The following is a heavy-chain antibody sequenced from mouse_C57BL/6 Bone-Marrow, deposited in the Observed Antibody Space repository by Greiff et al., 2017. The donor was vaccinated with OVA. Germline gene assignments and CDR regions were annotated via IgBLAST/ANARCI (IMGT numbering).Heavy chain of an antibody. J-gene: IGHJ1*03. V-gene: IGHV2-9-1*01. Sequence: VKLVESGPGLVAPSQSLSITCTVSGFSLTSYAISWVRQPPGKGLEWLGVIWTGGGTTYTSALKSRLSISKDNSKSQVFLKMNSLQTDDTARYYCARKGYGSSYWYFDVWGTGTTVTVSS. CDR1: GFSLTSYA. CDR3: ARKGYGSSYWYFDV. D-gene: IGHD1-1*01. CDR2: IWTGGGT.